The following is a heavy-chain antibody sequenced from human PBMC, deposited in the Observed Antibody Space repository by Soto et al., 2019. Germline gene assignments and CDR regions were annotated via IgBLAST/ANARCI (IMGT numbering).Heavy chain of an antibody. V-gene: IGHV4-30-4*01. CDR1: GGSITSVYSC. Sequence: PSETQSLTCTVSGGSITSVYSCWSCIRQPPGEGLEWIGHIFDSGTTYTNPSLRSQVDISLDTSKNHFSLTLSSVTAADTAVYYCARGPSGDKVHYWGQGALVTVTS. CDR3: ARGPSGDKVHY. CDR2: IFDSGTT. J-gene: IGHJ4*02. D-gene: IGHD7-27*01.